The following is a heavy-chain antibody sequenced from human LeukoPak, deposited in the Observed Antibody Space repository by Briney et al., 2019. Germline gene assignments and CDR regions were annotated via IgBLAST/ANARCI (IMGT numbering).Heavy chain of an antibody. CDR2: IGSSSSYI. CDR1: GFTFSSYS. D-gene: IGHD6-13*01. V-gene: IGHV3-21*01. CDR3: ARGLAAGTLDY. Sequence: SGGSLRLSCAASGFTFSSYSMNWVRQAPGKGLEWVSSIGSSSSYIYYADSVKGRFTISRDNAKNSLYLQMNSLRAEDTAVYYCARGLAAGTLDYWGQGTLVTVSS. J-gene: IGHJ4*02.